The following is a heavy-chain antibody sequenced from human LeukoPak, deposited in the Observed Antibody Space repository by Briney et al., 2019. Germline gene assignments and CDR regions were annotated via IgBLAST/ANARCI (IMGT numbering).Heavy chain of an antibody. Sequence: ETLSLICTVSGGSISSYYWSWMRQPVGKGLEWIGRIYTSGSTKYNPSLKSRVTMSVDTSKYQFSLKLSSVTAADSAVYYCARGGFLDPFDPWGQGALVSVSS. CDR2: IYTSGST. CDR1: GGSISSYY. V-gene: IGHV4-4*07. J-gene: IGHJ5*02. D-gene: IGHD1-1*01. CDR3: ARGGFLDPFDP.